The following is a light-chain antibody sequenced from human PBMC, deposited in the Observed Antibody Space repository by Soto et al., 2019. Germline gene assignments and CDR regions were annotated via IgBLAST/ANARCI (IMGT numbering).Light chain of an antibody. J-gene: IGKJ1*01. CDR2: KAS. Sequence: DIQKTQSPSTLSASVGDRVTITCRASQSISGWLAWYKQKPGKAPKLLNYKASSLESGVPSRFSGSGSGTEFTLTISSLQPDYFATYYCQQYNTYPVTFGQGTKVEIK. CDR3: QQYNTYPVT. V-gene: IGKV1-5*03. CDR1: QSISGW.